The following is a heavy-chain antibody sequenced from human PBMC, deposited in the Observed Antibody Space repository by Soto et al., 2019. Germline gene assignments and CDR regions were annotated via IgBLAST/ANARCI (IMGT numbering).Heavy chain of an antibody. D-gene: IGHD3-22*01. CDR1: GGSFSGYY. J-gene: IGHJ4*02. CDR3: ARGDYDSTLPDY. Sequence: SETLSLTCAVYGGSFSGYYWSWIRQPPGKGLEWIGEINHSGSTNYNPSLKSRVTISVDTSKNQFSLKLSSVTAADTAVYYCARGDYDSTLPDYWGQGTLVTVS. CDR2: INHSGST. V-gene: IGHV4-34*01.